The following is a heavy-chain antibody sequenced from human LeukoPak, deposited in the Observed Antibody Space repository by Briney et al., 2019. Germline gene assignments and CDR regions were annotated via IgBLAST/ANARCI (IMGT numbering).Heavy chain of an antibody. D-gene: IGHD3-22*01. CDR2: ISYDGSDE. V-gene: IGHV3-30*14. CDR1: GLAFSSYS. J-gene: IGHJ4*02. CDR3: ARAPSTYYYDSSGYAFDY. Sequence: GGSLRLSCVASGLAFSSYSMHWVRQAPGKGLEWVGVISYDGSDEYYTDSVKGRFTISRDNSKNTLYLQMNSLRAEDTAVYYCARAPSTYYYDSSGYAFDYWGQGTLVTVSS.